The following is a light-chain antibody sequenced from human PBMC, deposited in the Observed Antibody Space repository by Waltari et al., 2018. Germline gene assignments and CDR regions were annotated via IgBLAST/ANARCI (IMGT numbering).Light chain of an antibody. J-gene: IGLJ3*02. Sequence: QQPDEGRRYVRKSNRDGSHSKGDEISDRFSGSSSGAERYLTISIVQSEDEADYYCHTGGHGTWVFGVGTKLTVL. CDR3: HTGGHGTWV. V-gene: IGLV4-69*01. CDR2: SNRDGSH.